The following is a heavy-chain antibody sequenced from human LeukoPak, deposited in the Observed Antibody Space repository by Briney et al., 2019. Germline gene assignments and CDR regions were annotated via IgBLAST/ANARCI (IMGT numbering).Heavy chain of an antibody. D-gene: IGHD1-7*01. CDR2: IKQDGSEK. CDR3: ARDPSTTPELNFDY. Sequence: GGSLRLSCAASGFTFSSYWMSWVRQAPGKGLEWVANIKQDGSEKYYVDSVKGRFTISRDNAKNSLYLQMNSLRAEDTAVYYCARDPSTTPELNFDYWGQGTLVTVSS. CDR1: GFTFSSYW. J-gene: IGHJ4*02. V-gene: IGHV3-7*03.